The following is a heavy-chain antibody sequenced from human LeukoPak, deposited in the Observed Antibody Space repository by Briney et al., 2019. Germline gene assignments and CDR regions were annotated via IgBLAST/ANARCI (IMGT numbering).Heavy chain of an antibody. V-gene: IGHV1-69*10. J-gene: IGHJ4*02. CDR1: GGTFSSYA. Sequence: ASVKVSCKASGGTFSSYAISWVRQAPGQGLEWMGGIIPILGTANYAQKLQGRVTMTTDTSTSTAYMELRRLRSDDTAVYYCARLAQHRCYYDTSAYRYYFDYWGQGTLVTVSS. D-gene: IGHD3-22*01. CDR3: ARLAQHRCYYDTSAYRYYFDY. CDR2: IIPILGTA.